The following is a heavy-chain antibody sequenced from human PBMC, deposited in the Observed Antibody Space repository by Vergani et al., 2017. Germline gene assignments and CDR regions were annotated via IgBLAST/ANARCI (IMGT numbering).Heavy chain of an antibody. V-gene: IGHV4-31*03. CDR1: GGSISSGGYY. CDR3: GRGRDGSGDYFDY. D-gene: IGHD5-24*01. CDR2: IYYSGSN. J-gene: IGHJ4*02. Sequence: QVQLQESGPGLVKPSQTLSLTCTVSGGSISSGGYYWSWIRQHPGKGLEWIGYIYYSGSNYYNPSLKSRVTISVDTSKNQFSLKLISVTAADTALYYCGRGRDGSGDYFDYWGQGTLVTVSS.